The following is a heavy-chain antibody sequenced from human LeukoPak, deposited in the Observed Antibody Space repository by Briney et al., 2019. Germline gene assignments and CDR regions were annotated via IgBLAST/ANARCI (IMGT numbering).Heavy chain of an antibody. Sequence: ASVKVSCKASGYTFTSYYMHWVRQAPGQGLEWMGWINPNSGDTNYAQKFQGRVTMTRDTSISTAYMDLSRLTSDDTAIYYCARDWRGSYFPDFWGQGTLVTVSS. CDR1: GYTFTSYY. CDR3: ARDWRGSYFPDF. CDR2: INPNSGDT. J-gene: IGHJ4*02. V-gene: IGHV1-2*02. D-gene: IGHD1-26*01.